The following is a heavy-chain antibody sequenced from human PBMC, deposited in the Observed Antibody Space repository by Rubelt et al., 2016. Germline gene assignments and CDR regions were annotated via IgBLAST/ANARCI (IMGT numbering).Heavy chain of an antibody. CDR1: GGSFTDYY. CDR3: TRGGSSSHFPYFDY. D-gene: IGHD6-13*01. CDR2: INHSGST. J-gene: IGHJ4*02. V-gene: IGHV4-34*01. Sequence: QVQLQQWGAGLLKPSETLSLTCAVYGGSFTDYYWTWIRQPPGKGLEWIGEINHSGSTNYNSSLKSRATISVDTSKSQFSLRLRSVTAADTALYYCTRGGSSSHFPYFDYWGQEILVTVSS.